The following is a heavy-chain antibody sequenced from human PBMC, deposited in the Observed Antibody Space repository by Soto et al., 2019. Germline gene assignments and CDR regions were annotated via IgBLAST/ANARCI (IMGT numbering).Heavy chain of an antibody. CDR2: IYYSGST. CDR1: GGSINNYY. V-gene: IGHV4-59*01. J-gene: IGHJ5*02. D-gene: IGHD3-9*01. CDR3: ARGGAWSEILTGYLWFDP. Sequence: SETLSLTCTVSGGSINNYYWTWIRQPPGKGLEWIGYIYYSGSTIYNPSLKSRVTISLDTSKNQVSLKLSSVTAADTAVYYCARGGAWSEILTGYLWFDPWGQGTLVTVSS.